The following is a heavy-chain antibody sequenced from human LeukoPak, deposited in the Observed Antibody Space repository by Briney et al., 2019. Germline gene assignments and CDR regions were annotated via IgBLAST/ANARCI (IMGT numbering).Heavy chain of an antibody. CDR2: IGTAGDT. D-gene: IGHD3-10*01. V-gene: IGHV3-13*01. J-gene: IGHJ5*02. CDR3: ARAVRGWFDP. CDR1: GFTFSSYD. Sequence: GGSLRLSCAASGFTFSSYDMHWVRQATGKGLEWVSAIGTAGDTHYPGSVKGRFTISRENAKNSLYLQMNSLRAGDTAVYYCARAVRGWFDPWGQGTLVTVSS.